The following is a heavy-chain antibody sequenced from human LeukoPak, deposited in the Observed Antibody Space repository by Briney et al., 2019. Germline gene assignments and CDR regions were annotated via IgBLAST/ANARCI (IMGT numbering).Heavy chain of an antibody. CDR2: IYYSGST. CDR1: GGSISSSRYY. V-gene: IGHV4-39*01. D-gene: IGHD6-13*01. CDR3: ARSPMNSSSWVLYYYYYYMDV. Sequence: SETLPLTCTVPGGSISSSRYYCGWIRQPPGKGLKWIGSIYYSGSTYYNPSLKSRVTISVYTSKNQFSLKLSSVTAADTAVYYCARSPMNSSSWVLYYYYYYMDVWGKGTTVTVSS. J-gene: IGHJ6*03.